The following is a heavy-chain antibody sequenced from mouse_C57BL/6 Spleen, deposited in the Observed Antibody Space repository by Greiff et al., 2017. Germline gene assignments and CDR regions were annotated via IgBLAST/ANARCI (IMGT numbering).Heavy chain of an antibody. CDR1: GFTFSSYA. V-gene: IGHV5-9-1*02. D-gene: IGHD4-1*01. CDR3: TREAGTDYFDY. J-gene: IGHJ2*01. CDR2: ISSGGAYI. Sequence: EVKLMESGEGLVKPGGSLKLSCAASGFTFSSYAMSWVRQTPEKRLKWVAYISSGGAYISYADTVKGRFTISRDNARNTLYLQMISLKAEDTAMYYCTREAGTDYFDYWGQGTTLTVSS.